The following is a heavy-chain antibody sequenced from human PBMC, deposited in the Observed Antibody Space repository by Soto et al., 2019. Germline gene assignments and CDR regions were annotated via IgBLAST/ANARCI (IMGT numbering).Heavy chain of an antibody. CDR2: ISGSGGST. CDR3: ARGVIYYYDSNHLDY. D-gene: IGHD3-22*01. Sequence: GGSLRLSCAASGFTFSSYAMRWVRQAPVKGLEWVSAISGSGGSTYYADSVKGRFTISRDNSKNTMYLQMNSLRAEDTAVYYCARGVIYYYDSNHLDYWGQGTLVTVSS. J-gene: IGHJ4*02. V-gene: IGHV3-23*01. CDR1: GFTFSSYA.